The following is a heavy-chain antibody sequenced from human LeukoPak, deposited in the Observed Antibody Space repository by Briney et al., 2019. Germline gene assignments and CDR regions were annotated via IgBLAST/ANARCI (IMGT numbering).Heavy chain of an antibody. V-gene: IGHV3-48*03. J-gene: IGHJ6*04. CDR3: AELGITMIGGV. D-gene: IGHD3-10*02. CDR1: GFTFNSYE. CDR2: SSSSGSTI. Sequence: GGTLTLSCAASGFTFNSYEMNWVRNAPAKGLERVSYSSSSGSTIYYADSVQGRFTISRENAKNTLYLQTNRLRAEDTAVYYCAELGITMIGGVWGKGTTVTISS.